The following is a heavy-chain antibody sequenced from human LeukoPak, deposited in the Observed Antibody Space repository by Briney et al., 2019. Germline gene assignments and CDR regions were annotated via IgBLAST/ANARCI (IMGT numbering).Heavy chain of an antibody. V-gene: IGHV1-46*01. J-gene: IGHJ6*03. CDR1: GYTFTTYY. CDR3: ARTLRDYYYYYYMDV. CDR2: INPSGGST. Sequence: ASVKVSCKASGYTFTTYYMHWVRQAPGQGLEWMGIINPSGGSTTYAQKFRGRLTMTRDMSTSTVYMELSSLRSEDTAAYYCARTLRDYYYYYYMDVWGKGTTVTVSS. D-gene: IGHD4-17*01.